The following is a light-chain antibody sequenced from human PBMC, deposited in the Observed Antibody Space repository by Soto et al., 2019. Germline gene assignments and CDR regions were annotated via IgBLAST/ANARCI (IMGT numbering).Light chain of an antibody. V-gene: IGLV2-14*03. Sequence: QSVLTQPASVSGSPGQSITISCTGASSDMWGNNYVSWYQHYPGKAPKLMICDVSNRPSGVSDRFSGSKSGNTASLTISGLQAEDEADYYCRAFTGTTYVFGTGTKVTVL. CDR1: SSDMWGNNY. CDR2: DVS. CDR3: RAFTGTTYV. J-gene: IGLJ1*01.